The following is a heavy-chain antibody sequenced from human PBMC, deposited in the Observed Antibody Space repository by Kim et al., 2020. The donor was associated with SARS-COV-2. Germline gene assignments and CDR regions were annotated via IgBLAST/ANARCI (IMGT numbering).Heavy chain of an antibody. CDR1: GFTFDTFW. CDR2: IGPDGRST. D-gene: IGHD3-3*02. CDR3: AGGPKSKGHLLDY. J-gene: IGHJ4*02. Sequence: GGSLRLSCVASGFTFDTFWMHWVRQVPGKGLLWVSRIGPDGRSTGFADFARGRFTISRDNSIRTMYLQMNSLRVEDSGLYYCAGGPKSKGHLLDYWVRGT. V-gene: IGHV3-74*01.